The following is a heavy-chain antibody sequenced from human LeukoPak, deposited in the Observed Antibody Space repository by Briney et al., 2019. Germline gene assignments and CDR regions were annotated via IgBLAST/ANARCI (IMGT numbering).Heavy chain of an antibody. CDR2: ISAYNGNT. CDR3: ARVTMERFDDY. CDR1: GYTFTSYG. Sequence: ASLKVSCKASGYTFTSYGISWVRQAPGQGLEWMGWISAYNGNTNYAQKLQGRVTMTTDTSTSTAYTELRSLRSDDTAVYYCARVTMERFDDYWGQGTLVTVSS. J-gene: IGHJ4*02. V-gene: IGHV1-18*01. D-gene: IGHD3-3*01.